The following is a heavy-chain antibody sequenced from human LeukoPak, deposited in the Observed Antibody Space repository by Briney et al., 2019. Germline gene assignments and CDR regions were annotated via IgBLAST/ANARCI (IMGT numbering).Heavy chain of an antibody. J-gene: IGHJ6*02. CDR1: GDSISTSGYY. V-gene: IGHV4-61*08. D-gene: IGHD1-14*01. Sequence: PSETLSLTCTVSGDSISTSGYYYDWIRQPPGKGLEWIGYIYYSGSTNYNPSLKSRVTISVDTSKNQFSLKLSSVTAADTAVYYCARDSVGHRLYYYGMDVWGQGTTVTVSS. CDR3: ARDSVGHRLYYYGMDV. CDR2: IYYSGST.